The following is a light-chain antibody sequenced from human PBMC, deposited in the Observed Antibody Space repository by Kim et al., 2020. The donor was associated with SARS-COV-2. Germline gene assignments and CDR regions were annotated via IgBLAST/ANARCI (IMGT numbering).Light chain of an antibody. CDR3: QQSNDWPPLT. CDR2: DAT. CDR1: QTIKIR. Sequence: APGEIATLSCSASQTIKIRLVWYQQQPGQAPRLLSYDATTRATCIPARFIGCGSETDFTLTISSLQSEDFAVYYCQQSNDWPPLTFGQGTKVDIK. V-gene: IGKV3-15*01. J-gene: IGKJ1*01.